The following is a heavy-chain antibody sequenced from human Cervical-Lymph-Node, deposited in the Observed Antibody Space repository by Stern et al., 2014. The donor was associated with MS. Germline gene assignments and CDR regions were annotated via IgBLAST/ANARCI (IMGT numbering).Heavy chain of an antibody. V-gene: IGHV3-53*01. CDR2: IYPTTTT. J-gene: IGHJ4*02. Sequence: VQLVQSGGGLIQPGGSLRLSCAASRFTVSTSYMTWVRQAPGKGLEWVSVIYPTTTTYYACSVKGRFTISRDSSKNTLYLQMNNLRAEDTALYYCARGVMSLDYWGQGTLVIVSS. CDR1: RFTVSTSY. D-gene: IGHD2-21*01. CDR3: ARGVMSLDY.